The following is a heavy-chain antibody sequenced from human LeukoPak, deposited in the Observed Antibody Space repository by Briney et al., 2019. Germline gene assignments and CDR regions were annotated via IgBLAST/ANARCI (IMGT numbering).Heavy chain of an antibody. CDR2: IHSSLST. Sequence: PSETLSLTCTVSGGSVSNPIYYWTWIRQPPGQGLEWIGYIHSSLSTNYNPSLKSRVTMSVDTSKNQFSLKLSSVTAADTAVYYCARDLTSDYGGNPGAFDIWGQGTMVTVSS. CDR1: GGSVSNPIYY. V-gene: IGHV4-61*01. CDR3: ARDLTSDYGGNPGAFDI. D-gene: IGHD4-23*01. J-gene: IGHJ3*02.